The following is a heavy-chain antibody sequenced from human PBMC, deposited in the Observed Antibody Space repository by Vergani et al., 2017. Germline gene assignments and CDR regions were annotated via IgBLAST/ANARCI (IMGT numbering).Heavy chain of an antibody. Sequence: EVHLVESGGGLVQPGRSLRLSCSGSGFTLGDYAMTWVRPAPGKGLGWVAFIWSKPYGGTTEYAASVKGRFTISRDESKSIAYLQMSSLKAEDTAVYYCTRDRRDDSDAYFDYWGQGTLVTVSP. D-gene: IGHD4-11*01. CDR3: TRDRRDDSDAYFDY. CDR1: GFTLGDYA. CDR2: IWSKPYGGTT. V-gene: IGHV3-49*04. J-gene: IGHJ4*02.